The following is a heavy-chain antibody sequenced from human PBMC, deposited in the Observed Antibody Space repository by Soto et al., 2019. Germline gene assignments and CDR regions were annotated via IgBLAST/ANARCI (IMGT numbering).Heavy chain of an antibody. D-gene: IGHD3-9*01. CDR1: GYSFTSYW. CDR2: IYPGDSDT. Sequence: PGESLKISCKGSGYSFTSYWIGWVRQMPGKGLEWMGIIYPGDSDTRYSPSFQGQVTISADKSISTAYLQWSSLKASDTAMYYCARRASALRYFDWLLAYLDYWGQGTLVTVSS. J-gene: IGHJ4*02. V-gene: IGHV5-51*01. CDR3: ARRASALRYFDWLLAYLDY.